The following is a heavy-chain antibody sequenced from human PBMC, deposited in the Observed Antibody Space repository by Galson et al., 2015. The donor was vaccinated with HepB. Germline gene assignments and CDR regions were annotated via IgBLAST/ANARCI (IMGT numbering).Heavy chain of an antibody. CDR1: GYTFNTYW. J-gene: IGHJ4*02. CDR2: IYLGDSDI. CDR3: ARQKDRGFPIDY. V-gene: IGHV5-51*01. Sequence: QSGAEVKKPGESLKISCKGSGYTFNTYWIGWVRQMPGKGLEWMGIIYLGDSDIRYSPSFQGQVTISADKSISTAYLQWRSLKASGTAMYYCARQKDRGFPIDYWGQGTLVTVSS.